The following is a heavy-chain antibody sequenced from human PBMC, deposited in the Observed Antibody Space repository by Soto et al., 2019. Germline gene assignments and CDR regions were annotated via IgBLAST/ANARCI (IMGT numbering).Heavy chain of an antibody. D-gene: IGHD3-22*01. CDR3: SRGPRLRTRDNSGYPDV. Sequence: KTSETLSLTCTVSGGSISSDGYYWSWIRQHPGKGLEWLGYIYYSGSTYYNPSLKSRVTISVDTSKNQFSLKMSSVTAADTAVYYLSRGPRLRTRDNSGYPDVWGQGTLVTVSS. V-gene: IGHV4-31*03. J-gene: IGHJ6*02. CDR2: IYYSGST. CDR1: GGSISSDGYY.